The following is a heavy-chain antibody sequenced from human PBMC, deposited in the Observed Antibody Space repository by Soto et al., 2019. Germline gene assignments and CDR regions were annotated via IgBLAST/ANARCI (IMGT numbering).Heavy chain of an antibody. CDR1: GGSISGSY. CDR2: VYYTGST. CDR3: VRIVPGPSAHMDY. V-gene: IGHV4-59*01. J-gene: IGHJ4*01. Sequence: SETLSLTCSVSGGSISGSYWSWIRQSPGKGLEWLGYVYYTGSTNYSPSLRSRVSISVDTSKNEFSLRLSSVTAADTAVYFCVRIVPGPSAHMDYWGHGTHVTVS. D-gene: IGHD1-26*01.